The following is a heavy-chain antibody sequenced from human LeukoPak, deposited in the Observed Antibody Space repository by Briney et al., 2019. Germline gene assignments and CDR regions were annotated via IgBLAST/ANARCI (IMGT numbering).Heavy chain of an antibody. J-gene: IGHJ4*02. CDR2: ITYDDGRRQ. Sequence: GGSLRLSCATSGLTFSDYATHWVRPAPGEGLEWVALITYDDGRRQYYADSVKGRFTISRDNSKNTLSLQMNSLRNDDTAVYYGAREERGYRVGYWGQGTLV. V-gene: IGHV3-30*04. CDR1: GLTFSDYA. CDR3: AREERGYRVGY. D-gene: IGHD1-1*01.